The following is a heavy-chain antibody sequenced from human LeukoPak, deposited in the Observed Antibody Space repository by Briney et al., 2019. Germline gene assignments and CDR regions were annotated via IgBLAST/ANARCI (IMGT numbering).Heavy chain of an antibody. J-gene: IGHJ4*02. CDR1: GGTFSSYA. CDR3: ARDVPYRGSGYLDY. Sequence: ASVKVSCKASGGTFSSYAISWVRQAPGQGLEWMGRIIPILGIANYAQKFQGRVTITADKSTSTAYMELSSLRSEDTAVYYCARDVPYRGSGYLDYWGQGTPVTVSS. D-gene: IGHD3-10*01. CDR2: IIPILGIA. V-gene: IGHV1-69*04.